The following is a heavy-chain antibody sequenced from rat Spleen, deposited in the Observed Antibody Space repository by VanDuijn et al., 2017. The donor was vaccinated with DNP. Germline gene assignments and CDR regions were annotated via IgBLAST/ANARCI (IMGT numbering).Heavy chain of an antibody. CDR1: GFTFSNYD. V-gene: IGHV5-25*01. Sequence: EVQLVESGGGLVQPGRSLKLSCAASGFTFSNYDMAWVRQAPTKGLEWVASISTSGGSTYYRDSVKGRFTVSRDNAKSTLYLQMDSLRSEDTATYYCAREPYKGIDAWGQGTSVTVSS. CDR2: ISTSGGST. CDR3: AREPYKGIDA. D-gene: IGHD1-10*01. J-gene: IGHJ4*01.